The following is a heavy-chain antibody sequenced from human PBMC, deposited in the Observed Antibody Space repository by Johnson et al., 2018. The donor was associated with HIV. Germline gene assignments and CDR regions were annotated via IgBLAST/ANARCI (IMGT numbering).Heavy chain of an antibody. CDR1: GFTFSSYA. CDR3: ARGSRYTHDNDDVYLLQAFDI. D-gene: IGHD3-16*01. J-gene: IGHJ3*02. Sequence: VQLVESGGGLVQPGGSLRLSCAASGFTFSSYAMHWVRQAPGKGLEYVSAISSNGGSTYYANSVKGRFTISRDNSKNTLYLQMNTLRADDTAVYYCARGSRYTHDNDDVYLLQAFDIWGQGTMVTVSS. V-gene: IGHV3-64*01. CDR2: ISSNGGST.